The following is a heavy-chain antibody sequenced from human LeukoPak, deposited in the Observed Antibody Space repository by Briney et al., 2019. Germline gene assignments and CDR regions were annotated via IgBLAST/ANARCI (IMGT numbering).Heavy chain of an antibody. CDR3: AKVAFYGGYYFDY. CDR2: IYTNGRDT. CDR1: GFIFRSYG. V-gene: IGHV3-23*05. D-gene: IGHD4-23*01. Sequence: GGSLRLSCAASGFIFRSYGMNWVRQAPGKGLEWVSGIYTNGRDTRYADSVKGRFTISRDNSKNTLYLQMNSLRAEDTAVYYCAKVAFYGGYYFDYWGQGTLVTVSS. J-gene: IGHJ4*02.